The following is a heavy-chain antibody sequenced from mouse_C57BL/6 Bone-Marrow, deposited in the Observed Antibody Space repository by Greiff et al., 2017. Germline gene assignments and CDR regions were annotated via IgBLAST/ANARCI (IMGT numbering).Heavy chain of an antibody. J-gene: IGHJ3*01. CDR2: ISDGGSYT. CDR1: GFTFSSYA. Sequence: EVQGVESGGGLVKPGGSLKLSCAASGFTFSSYAMSWVRQTPEKRLEWVATISDGGSYTYYPDNVKGRFTISRDNAKTNLYLQMSHLKSEDTAMYYCARDGYFFAYWGQGTLVTVSA. D-gene: IGHD2-3*01. CDR3: ARDGYFFAY. V-gene: IGHV5-4*01.